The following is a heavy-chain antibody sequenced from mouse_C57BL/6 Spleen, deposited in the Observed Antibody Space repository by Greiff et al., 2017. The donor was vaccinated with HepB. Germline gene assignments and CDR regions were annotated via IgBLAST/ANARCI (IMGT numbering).Heavy chain of an antibody. CDR2: IHPNSGST. V-gene: IGHV1-64*01. CDR3: ARGWLLRDWYFDV. CDR1: GYTFTSYW. J-gene: IGHJ1*03. D-gene: IGHD2-3*01. Sequence: QVQLQQPGAELVKPGASVKLSCKASGYTFTSYWMHWVKQRPGQGLEWIGMIHPNSGSTNYNEKFKRKATMTVDKSSSTAYMQLSSLTSEDSAVYYCARGWLLRDWYFDVWGTGTTITVSS.